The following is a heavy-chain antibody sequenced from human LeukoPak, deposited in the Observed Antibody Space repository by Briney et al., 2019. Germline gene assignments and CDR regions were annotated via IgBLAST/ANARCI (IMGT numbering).Heavy chain of an antibody. CDR1: GFTFSTFA. CDR3: ARPSNIFYYYDMNV. CDR2: ISYDGSNK. Sequence: GGSLRLSCAASGFTFSTFAMHWVRQAPGKGLDWVAAISYDGSNKYYADSVKGRFTISRDNSKNTLYLQTNSLRGEDRAVYYCARPSNIFYYYDMNVWGQGTTVTVSS. V-gene: IGHV3-30-3*01. D-gene: IGHD2-21*01. J-gene: IGHJ6*02.